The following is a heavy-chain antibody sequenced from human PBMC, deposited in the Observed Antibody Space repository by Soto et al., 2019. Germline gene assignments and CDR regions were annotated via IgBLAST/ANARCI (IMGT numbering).Heavy chain of an antibody. CDR3: ANLDDAPGDYGSGSYYVPFDY. Sequence: EVQLLESGGGLVQPGGSLRLSCAASGFTFSSYAMSWVRQAPWKGLEWVSAISGSGGSTYYADSVKGRFTISRDNSKNTLYLQMNSLRAEDTAVYYCANLDDAPGDYGSGSYYVPFDYWGQGTLVTVSS. J-gene: IGHJ4*02. V-gene: IGHV3-23*01. CDR1: GFTFSSYA. D-gene: IGHD3-10*01. CDR2: ISGSGGST.